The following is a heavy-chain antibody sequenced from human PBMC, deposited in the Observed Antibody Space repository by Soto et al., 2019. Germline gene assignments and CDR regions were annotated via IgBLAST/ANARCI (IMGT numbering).Heavy chain of an antibody. J-gene: IGHJ4*02. CDR1: GFTFSSYA. V-gene: IGHV3-30-3*01. D-gene: IGHD3-3*01. Sequence: QVQLVESGGGVVQPGRSLRLSCAASGFTFSSYAMHWIRQAPGNGLEWVAVISYDGSNKYYADSVKGRFTISRDNSKNTLYLQMNSLRAEDTSVYYCARHKRDLRFLEWSYYFDYWGQGTLVTVPS. CDR2: ISYDGSNK. CDR3: ARHKRDLRFLEWSYYFDY.